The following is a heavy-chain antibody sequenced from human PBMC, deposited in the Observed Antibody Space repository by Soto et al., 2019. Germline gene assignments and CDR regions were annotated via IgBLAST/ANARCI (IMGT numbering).Heavy chain of an antibody. CDR3: ARGRKRRCVAGNCYVFDY. J-gene: IGHJ4*02. CDR1: GNGFTNYW. Sequence: GESLELSGRCSGNGFTNYWVNCVRQMPGKGPEWMGRIDPSDSNTYHSPSFQGHVTISADRSITTAYLQWSSLKASDSAMYYCARGRKRRCVAGNCYVFDYWGQGTLVTVSS. D-gene: IGHD2-15*01. V-gene: IGHV5-10-1*01. CDR2: IDPSDSNT.